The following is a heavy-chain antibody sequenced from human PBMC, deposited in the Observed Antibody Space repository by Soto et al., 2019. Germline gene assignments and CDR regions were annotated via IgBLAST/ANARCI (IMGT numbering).Heavy chain of an antibody. Sequence: LRLSCAASRFTFSSYGMHWVRQAPGKGLEWVAVISYDGTNKYYADSVKGRFTISRDNSKNTLYLQMNSLRAEDTAVYYCAKDSRKEYTSSWLDYWGQGTLVTVS. CDR3: AKDSRKEYTSSWLDY. D-gene: IGHD6-6*01. CDR1: RFTFSSYG. CDR2: ISYDGTNK. J-gene: IGHJ4*02. V-gene: IGHV3-30*18.